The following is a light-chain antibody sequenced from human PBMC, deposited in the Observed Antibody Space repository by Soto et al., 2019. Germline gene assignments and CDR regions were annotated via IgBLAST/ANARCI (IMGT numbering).Light chain of an antibody. CDR2: EVS. V-gene: IGLV2-23*02. Sequence: QCSLTQAASVYGSPVGSRTISCTGTSSDVGSYNLVSWYQQHPGKAPKLMIYEVSKRPSGVSNRFSGSKSGNTASLTISGLQAEDEADYYCCSYAGSSTPLVFGTGTKVTVL. CDR3: CSYAGSSTPLV. CDR1: SSDVGSYNL. J-gene: IGLJ1*01.